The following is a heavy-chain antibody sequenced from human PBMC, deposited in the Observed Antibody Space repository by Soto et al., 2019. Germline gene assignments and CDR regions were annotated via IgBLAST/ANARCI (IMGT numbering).Heavy chain of an antibody. V-gene: IGHV3-23*01. CDR3: AKGREKYSNSQADY. CDR2: ISGSGGST. D-gene: IGHD6-6*01. J-gene: IGHJ4*02. CDR1: GFTFSNYG. Sequence: GGSLRLSCGASGFTFSNYGMSWVRQAPGKGLEWVSAISGSGGSTYYADSVKGRFTISRDNSKNTLYLQMNSLRAEDTAVYYCAKGREKYSNSQADYWGQGTLVTVSS.